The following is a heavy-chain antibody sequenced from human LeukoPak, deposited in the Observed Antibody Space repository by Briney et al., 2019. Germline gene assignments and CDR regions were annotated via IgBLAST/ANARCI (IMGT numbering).Heavy chain of an antibody. CDR3: ARGPEYSSSYPFDY. CDR1: GFTFSSYW. V-gene: IGHV3-7*01. CDR2: IKQDGSEK. J-gene: IGHJ4*02. D-gene: IGHD6-6*01. Sequence: GGSLRLSCAASGFTFSSYWMSWVRQAPGKGLEWVANIKQDGSEKYYVDSVKGRFTISRDNAKNSLYLQMNSLRAEDTAVYYCARGPEYSSSYPFDYWGQGTLVTVSS.